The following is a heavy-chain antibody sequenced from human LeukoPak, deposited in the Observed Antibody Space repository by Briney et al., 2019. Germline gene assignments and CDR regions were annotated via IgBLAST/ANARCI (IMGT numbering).Heavy chain of an antibody. J-gene: IGHJ3*02. CDR3: AKERSGSLDAFDI. CDR1: GFTFSSYW. V-gene: IGHV3-74*01. CDR2: SNSDGSST. Sequence: PGGSLRLSCAASGFTFSSYWMHWVRQAPGKGLVWVSRSNSDGSSTNYADSVKGRFTISRDNSKNTLYLQMNSLRAEDTAVYYCAKERSGSLDAFDIWGQGTMVTVSS. D-gene: IGHD1-26*01.